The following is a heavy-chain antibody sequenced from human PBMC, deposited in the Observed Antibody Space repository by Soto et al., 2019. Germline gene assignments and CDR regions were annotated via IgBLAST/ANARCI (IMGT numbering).Heavy chain of an antibody. CDR3: ARDYTKAGGLRHYFDY. J-gene: IGHJ4*02. V-gene: IGHV3-21*01. CDR2: ISSSSSYI. D-gene: IGHD3-16*01. CDR1: GFTFSSYS. Sequence: PGGSLRLSCAASGFTFSSYSMNWVRQAPGKGLEWVSSISSSSSYIYYADSVKGRFTISRGNAKNSLYLQMNSLRAEDKAVYYCARDYTKAGGLRHYFDYWGQGNLVTVSS.